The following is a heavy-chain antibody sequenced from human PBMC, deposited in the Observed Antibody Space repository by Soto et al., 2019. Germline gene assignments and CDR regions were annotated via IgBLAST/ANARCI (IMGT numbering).Heavy chain of an antibody. CDR2: IYYSGST. D-gene: IGHD7-27*01. V-gene: IGHV4-59*08. Sequence: QVQLQESGPGLVKPSETLSLTCTVSGGSISSYYWSWIRQPPGKGLEWIGYIYYSGSTNYHPSLKSRVTISVDTSKNQFSLKLSSVTAADTAVYYCARHLGPKFDPWGQGTLVTVSS. CDR1: GGSISSYY. CDR3: ARHLGPKFDP. J-gene: IGHJ5*02.